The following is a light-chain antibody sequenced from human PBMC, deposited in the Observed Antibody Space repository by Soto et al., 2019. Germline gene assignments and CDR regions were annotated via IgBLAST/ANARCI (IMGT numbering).Light chain of an antibody. J-gene: IGKJ5*01. CDR3: QQRGNWPPIT. V-gene: IGKV3-11*01. Sequence: EVLMTQSPATLSLSPGERATLSCWASETVATNLAWYQQKPGQAPRLLIYDASNRATGIPARFSGSGSGTDFTLTISSLEPEDFAVYYCQQRGNWPPITFGQGTRLEIK. CDR1: ETVATN. CDR2: DAS.